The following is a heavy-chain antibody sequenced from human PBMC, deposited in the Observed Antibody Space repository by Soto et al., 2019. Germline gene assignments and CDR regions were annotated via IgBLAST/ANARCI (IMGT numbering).Heavy chain of an antibody. CDR3: AGQSYESRGYYYAY. Sequence: SETLSLTCAVYGGAFSGYYWTWVRQTPGKGLEWIGSIYYGGSTTYNPSLKSRVTISVDMAKSHLSLKLSSVTAADTAVYYCAGQSYESRGYYYAYWGQGTLVTVSS. CDR1: GGAFSGYY. V-gene: IGHV4-34*01. CDR2: IYYGGST. D-gene: IGHD3-22*01. J-gene: IGHJ4*02.